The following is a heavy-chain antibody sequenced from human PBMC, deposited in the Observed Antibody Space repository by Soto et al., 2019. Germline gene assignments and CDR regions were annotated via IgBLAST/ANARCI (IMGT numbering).Heavy chain of an antibody. D-gene: IGHD3-10*01. CDR2: SYVSGSS. Sequence: SETLSLTCAVSVVSFISGGYSCTWIRQPPGKGLEWIGYSYVSGSSYYNPSLESRVTISVDGSKNQFSLQLRSVTAADTAVYYCARGMVRGVLEYWGQGALVTVSS. CDR3: ARGMVRGVLEY. CDR1: VVSFISGGYS. J-gene: IGHJ4*02. V-gene: IGHV4-30-2*01.